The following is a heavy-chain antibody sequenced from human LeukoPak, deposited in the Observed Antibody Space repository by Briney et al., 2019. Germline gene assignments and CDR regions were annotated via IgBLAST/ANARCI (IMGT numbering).Heavy chain of an antibody. V-gene: IGHV3-48*01. CDR1: GFTFSSYS. CDR3: AKRRGLELLYYYYMDV. D-gene: IGHD1-7*01. J-gene: IGHJ6*03. CDR2: ISSSSRTI. Sequence: GGSLRLPCAASGFTFSSYSMNWVRQAPGKGLEWVSYISSSSRTIYYADSVKGRFTISRDNAKNSLYLQMNSLRAEDTAVYYCAKRRGLELLYYYYMDVWGKGTTVTVSS.